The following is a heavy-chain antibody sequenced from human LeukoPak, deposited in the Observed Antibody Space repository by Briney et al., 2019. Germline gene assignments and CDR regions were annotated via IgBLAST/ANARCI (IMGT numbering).Heavy chain of an antibody. D-gene: IGHD6-13*01. CDR1: GYTFTGYY. CDR3: ARGLAVAAAEGFDY. V-gene: IGHV1-8*02. CDR2: MNPNSGNT. Sequence: GASVKVSCKASGYTFTGYYMHWVRQATGQGLEWMGWMNPNSGNTGYAQKFQGRVTMTRNTSISTAYMELSSLRSEDTAVYYCARGLAVAAAEGFDYWGQGTLVTVSS. J-gene: IGHJ4*02.